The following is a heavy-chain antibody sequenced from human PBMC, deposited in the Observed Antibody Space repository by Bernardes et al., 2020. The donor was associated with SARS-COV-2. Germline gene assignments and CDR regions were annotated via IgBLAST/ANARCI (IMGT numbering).Heavy chain of an antibody. V-gene: IGHV3-11*01. CDR3: ARGGTLRAGYFDY. Sequence: SLRLPCAASGFIFSDYYMIWIRQAPGKGLEWVSYISSSGSPTNYADSVKGRFTISRDNAKNSLSLQMNSLRVEDTAIYYCARGGTLRAGYFDYWGQGTLVTVSS. CDR2: ISSSGSPT. J-gene: IGHJ4*02. D-gene: IGHD2-2*03. CDR1: GFIFSDYY.